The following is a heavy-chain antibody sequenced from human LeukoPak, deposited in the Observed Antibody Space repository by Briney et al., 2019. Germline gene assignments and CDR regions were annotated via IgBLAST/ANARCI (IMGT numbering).Heavy chain of an antibody. CDR1: GYTFTSYG. CDR3: ARDSKPDSSGYYNDY. Sequence: GASVNVSCKASGYTFTSYGISWVRQAPGQGLEWMGWISAYNGNTNYAQELQGRVTMTTDTSTSTAYMELRSLRSDDTAVYYCARDSKPDSSGYYNDYWGQGTLVTVSS. CDR2: ISAYNGNT. V-gene: IGHV1-18*01. D-gene: IGHD3-22*01. J-gene: IGHJ4*02.